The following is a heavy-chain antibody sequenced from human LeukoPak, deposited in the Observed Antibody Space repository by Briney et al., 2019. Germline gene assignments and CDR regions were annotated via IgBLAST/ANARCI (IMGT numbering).Heavy chain of an antibody. J-gene: IGHJ4*02. CDR2: ISSGGTDI. Sequence: PGGSLRLSCAASGFTFSTYEMNWVRQAPGKGLEWISYISSGGTDIYYTDSVKGRFTISRDNAENSLSLQMNSLRADDTAAYYCARALTRTYSFDYWGRGTLVTVSS. V-gene: IGHV3-48*03. D-gene: IGHD3-9*01. CDR3: ARALTRTYSFDY. CDR1: GFTFSTYE.